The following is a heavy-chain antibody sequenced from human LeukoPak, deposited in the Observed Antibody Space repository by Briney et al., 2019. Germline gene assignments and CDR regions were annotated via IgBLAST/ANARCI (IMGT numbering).Heavy chain of an antibody. CDR2: INHSGST. J-gene: IGHJ2*01. Sequence: SETLSLACAVYGGSFSGYYWSWIRQPPGKGLEWIGEINHSGSTNYNPSLKSRVTISVDTSKNQFSLKLSSVTAADTAVYYCYTAMSWYFDLWGRGTLVTVSS. CDR1: GGSFSGYY. V-gene: IGHV4-34*03. CDR3: YTAMSWYFDL.